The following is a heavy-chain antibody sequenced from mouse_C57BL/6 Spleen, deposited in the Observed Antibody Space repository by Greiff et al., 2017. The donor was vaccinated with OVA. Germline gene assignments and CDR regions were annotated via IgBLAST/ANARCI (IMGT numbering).Heavy chain of an antibody. J-gene: IGHJ2*01. CDR3: ARRGQLRPLYYFDY. CDR2: IHPNSGST. Sequence: VQLQQSGAELVKPGASVKLSCKASGYTFTSYWMHWVKQRPGQGLEWIGMIHPNSGSTNYNEKFKSKATLTVDKSSSTAYMQLSSLTSEDSAVYYCARRGQLRPLYYFDYWGQGTTLTVSS. CDR1: GYTFTSYW. D-gene: IGHD3-2*02. V-gene: IGHV1-64*01.